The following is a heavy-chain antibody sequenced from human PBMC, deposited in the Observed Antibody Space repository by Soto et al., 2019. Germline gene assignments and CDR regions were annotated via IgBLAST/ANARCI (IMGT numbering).Heavy chain of an antibody. D-gene: IGHD6-13*01. Sequence: SVKVSCKASGGTFSTYTIIWVRQAPGQGLEWMGRILPMLDITNSAQRFQGRVTITADKSTSTAYLELSSLRSEDTAVYYCTLGSWSAETFDIWGRGTMVTVS. CDR2: ILPMLDIT. J-gene: IGHJ3*02. V-gene: IGHV1-69*02. CDR3: TLGSWSAETFDI. CDR1: GGTFSTYT.